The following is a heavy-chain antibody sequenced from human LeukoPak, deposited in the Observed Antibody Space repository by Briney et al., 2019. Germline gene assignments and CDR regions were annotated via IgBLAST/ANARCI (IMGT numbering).Heavy chain of an antibody. CDR3: ARELRYYGSGSYYY. CDR1: GFTFSDSY. V-gene: IGHV3-11*06. CDR2: ISSSSSYT. Sequence: GASLRLSCAASGFTFSDSYMSWIRQAPGKGLEWVSYISSSSSYTNYADSVKGRFTISRDKAKNSLYLQMNSLRAEDTAVYYCARELRYYGSGSYYYWGQGTLVTVSS. D-gene: IGHD3-10*01. J-gene: IGHJ4*02.